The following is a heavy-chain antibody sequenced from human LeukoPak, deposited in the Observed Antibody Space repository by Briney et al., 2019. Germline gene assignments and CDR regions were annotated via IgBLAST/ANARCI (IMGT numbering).Heavy chain of an antibody. CDR3: ARFYYYGSGSYDY. CDR1: GGTFSSYA. J-gene: IGHJ4*02. D-gene: IGHD3-10*01. Sequence: GASVTVSCKASGGTFSSYAISWVRQAPGQGLEWMGGIIPIFGTANYAQKFQGRVTITADESTSTAYMELSSLRSEDTAVYYCARFYYYGSGSYDYWGQGTLVTVSS. CDR2: IIPIFGTA. V-gene: IGHV1-69*13.